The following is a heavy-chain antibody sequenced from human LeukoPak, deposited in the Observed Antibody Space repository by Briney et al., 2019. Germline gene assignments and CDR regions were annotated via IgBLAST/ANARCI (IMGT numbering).Heavy chain of an antibody. Sequence: PSETLSLTCSVSGGSISRGSYYWNWIRQPAGKGLEWMGRIYNSGSTNYNPSLKSRVTISTDMSKNQFSLKLTSVTAADTAVYYCARLVDYWGQGTLVTVSS. CDR2: IYNSGST. CDR1: GGSISRGSYY. CDR3: ARLVDY. V-gene: IGHV4-61*02. J-gene: IGHJ4*02.